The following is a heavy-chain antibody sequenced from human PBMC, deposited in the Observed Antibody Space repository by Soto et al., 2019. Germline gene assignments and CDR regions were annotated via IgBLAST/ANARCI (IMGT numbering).Heavy chain of an antibody. D-gene: IGHD4-4*01. CDR2: IYYSGST. CDR1: GGSISSVDYY. CDR3: ARGYSNYGAFDY. J-gene: IGHJ4*02. Sequence: PSETLSLTCTVSGGSISSVDYYWSWIRQPPGKGLEWIGYIYYSGSTYYNPSLKSRVTISVDTSKNQFSLKLSSVTAADTAVYYCARGYSNYGAFDYWGQGTLVTVSS. V-gene: IGHV4-30-4*01.